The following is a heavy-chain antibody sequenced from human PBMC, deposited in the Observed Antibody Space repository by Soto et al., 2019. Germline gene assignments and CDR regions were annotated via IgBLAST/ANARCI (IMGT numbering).Heavy chain of an antibody. J-gene: IGHJ4*02. CDR1: GFTFSSYA. D-gene: IGHD2-15*01. V-gene: IGHV3-23*01. CDR2: VSIGGST. Sequence: VGSLRLSCAAPGFTFSSYAMGWVRQGPGKGLEWVAVVSIGGSTHYADSVRGRFTISRDNSKNTLSLQMNSLTAEDTAVYFCAKRRGAGGHFDYWGQGALVTVSS. CDR3: AKRRGAGGHFDY.